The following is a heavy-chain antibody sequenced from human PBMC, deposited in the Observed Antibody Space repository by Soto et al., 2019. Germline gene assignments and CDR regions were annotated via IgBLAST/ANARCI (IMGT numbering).Heavy chain of an antibody. CDR2: ISAYNGNT. Sequence: QVQLVQSGAEVKKPGASVKVSCKASGYTFTSYGISWVRQAPGQGLEWMGWISAYNGNTNYAQKRQGRVTMTTDTSTSTDYIELRSLRSDDTAVYYCACGSGKEGMDVWGQGTTVTVSS. CDR1: GYTFTSYG. CDR3: ACGSGKEGMDV. D-gene: IGHD3-10*01. J-gene: IGHJ6*02. V-gene: IGHV1-18*01.